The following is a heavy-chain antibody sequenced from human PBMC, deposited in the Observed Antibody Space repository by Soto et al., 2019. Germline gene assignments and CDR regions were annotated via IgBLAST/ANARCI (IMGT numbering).Heavy chain of an antibody. Sequence: QVQLVESGGGLVQPGGSLRLTCVASGFTFGSHGMNWVRQAPGKGLEWVAVISYDETNEHYVDSVKGRFTISRDNSKSILYLQMNRLRPEDTAVYKCAKDLRTTISDYGMDVWGQGTTVTVAS. CDR1: GFTFGSHG. CDR2: ISYDETNE. J-gene: IGHJ6*02. V-gene: IGHV3-30*18. CDR3: AKDLRTTISDYGMDV.